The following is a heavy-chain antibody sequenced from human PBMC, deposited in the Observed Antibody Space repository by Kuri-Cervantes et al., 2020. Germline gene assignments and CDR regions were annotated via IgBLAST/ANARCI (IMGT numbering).Heavy chain of an antibody. V-gene: IGHV3-48*04. CDR3: ARDRHYGSGSYYLYYMDV. CDR2: ISSSSSTI. D-gene: IGHD3-10*01. J-gene: IGHJ6*03. CDR1: GFTFSSYS. Sequence: GESLKISCAASGFTFSSYSMNWVRQAPGKGLEWVSYISSSSSTIYYVDSVKGRFTISRDNAKNPLYLQMNSLRAEDTAVYYCARDRHYGSGSYYLYYMDVWGKGTTVTVSS.